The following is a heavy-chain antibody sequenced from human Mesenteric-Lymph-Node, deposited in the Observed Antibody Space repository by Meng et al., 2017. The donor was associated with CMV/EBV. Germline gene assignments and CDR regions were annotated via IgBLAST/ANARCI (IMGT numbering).Heavy chain of an antibody. D-gene: IGHD2-2*01. CDR2: ISSSSSYI. V-gene: IGHV3-21*01. Sequence: SGFTFSSYSMNWVRQAPGKGLEWVSSISSSSSYIYYADSVKGRFTISRDNAKNSLYLQMNSLRAEDTAVYYCARDLVVPAATSFDYWGQGTLVTVSS. CDR3: ARDLVVPAATSFDY. J-gene: IGHJ4*02. CDR1: GFTFSSYS.